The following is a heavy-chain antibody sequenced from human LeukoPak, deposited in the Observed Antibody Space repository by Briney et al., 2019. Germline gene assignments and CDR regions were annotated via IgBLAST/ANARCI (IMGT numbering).Heavy chain of an antibody. V-gene: IGHV4-31*03. CDR2: IYYSGST. J-gene: IGHJ4*02. D-gene: IGHD6-19*01. CDR3: AREDYSSGWSVADY. CDR1: GGSISSGGYY. Sequence: SETLSLTCTVSGGSISSGGYYWSWIRQHPGKGLEWIGYIYYSGSTYYNPSLKSRVTISVDTSKNQFSLKLNSVTAADTAVYYCAREDYSSGWSVADYWGQRTLVTVSS.